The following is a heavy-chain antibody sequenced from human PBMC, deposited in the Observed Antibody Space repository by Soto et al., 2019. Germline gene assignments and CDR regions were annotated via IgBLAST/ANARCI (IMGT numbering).Heavy chain of an antibody. CDR3: ARGGFLGWFPNNWFDP. CDR2: MNPNSGNT. CDR1: GYTFTSYD. V-gene: IGHV1-8*01. Sequence: QVQLVQSGAEVKKPGASVKVSCKASGYTFTSYDINWVRQATGQGLEWMGWMNPNSGNTGYAQKFQGRVTMTRNTSLSTAHMELSSLRSEDTAVYYCARGGFLGWFPNNWFDPWGQGTLVTVSS. J-gene: IGHJ5*02. D-gene: IGHD3-3*01.